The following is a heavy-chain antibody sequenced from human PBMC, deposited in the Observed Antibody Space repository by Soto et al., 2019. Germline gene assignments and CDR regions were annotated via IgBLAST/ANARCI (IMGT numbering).Heavy chain of an antibody. CDR1: CGSFSGYY. Sequence: SETLSLTCAVYCGSFSGYYWSWIRQPPGKGLEWIGEINHSGSTNYNPSLKSRVTISVDTSKNQFSLKLSSVTAADTAVYYCARGVRTYYDFWSGYYTDVYYYGMDVWGQGTTVTVSS. V-gene: IGHV4-34*01. CDR2: INHSGST. CDR3: ARGVRTYYDFWSGYYTDVYYYGMDV. J-gene: IGHJ6*02. D-gene: IGHD3-3*01.